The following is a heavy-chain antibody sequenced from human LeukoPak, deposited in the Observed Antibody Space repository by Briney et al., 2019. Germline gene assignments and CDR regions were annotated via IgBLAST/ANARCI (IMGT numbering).Heavy chain of an antibody. Sequence: GGAVRLFCAASGFAFSSYGMHWVRRAPGKGLEWVAVIWYDGSNKYYADSVKGRFTISRDNSKNTLYLQMGSLRAEDMAVYYCARGCYDFWSGYYTGCYYYYMDVWGKGTTVTVSS. CDR3: ARGCYDFWSGYYTGCYYYYMDV. CDR2: IWYDGSNK. V-gene: IGHV3-33*01. J-gene: IGHJ6*03. D-gene: IGHD3-3*01. CDR1: GFAFSSYG.